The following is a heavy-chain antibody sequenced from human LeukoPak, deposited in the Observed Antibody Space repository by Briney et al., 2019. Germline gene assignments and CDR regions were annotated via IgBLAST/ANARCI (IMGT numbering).Heavy chain of an antibody. CDR3: ARGGNYYLDY. Sequence: GGSLRPSCEVSGFTSKTPRMHWVRHALGGGVVWVSRMNSDGTTINYADSVKGRFTTSRDNAKNPLYLQMNSLRAEDTAVYYCARGGNYYLDYWGQGTLATVSS. CDR1: GFTSKTPR. D-gene: IGHD2/OR15-2a*01. V-gene: IGHV3-74*01. J-gene: IGHJ4*02. CDR2: MNSDGTTI.